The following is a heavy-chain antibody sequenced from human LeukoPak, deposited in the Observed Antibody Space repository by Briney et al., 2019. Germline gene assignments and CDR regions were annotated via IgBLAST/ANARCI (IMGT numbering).Heavy chain of an antibody. CDR2: IYNDGSST. Sequence: GGSLRLSCVASGFTFSSYLMQWVRQTPGKGLVSVSYIYNDGSSTSYADSVKGRFTISRDNAKNTLYLQVNSLRAEDTAIYYCVRDYHYYIDVWGKGTTVIVSS. CDR3: VRDYHYYIDV. V-gene: IGHV3-74*01. J-gene: IGHJ6*03. CDR1: GFTFSSYL.